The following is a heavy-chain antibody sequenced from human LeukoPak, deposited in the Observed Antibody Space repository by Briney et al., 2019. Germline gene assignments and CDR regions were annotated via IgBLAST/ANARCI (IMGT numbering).Heavy chain of an antibody. Sequence: GGSLRLSCAASGFTFSSYAMSWVRQAPGKGLEWVSAISGSCGSTYYADSVKGRFTISRDNSKNTLYLQMNSLRAEDTAVYYCAKGRWSYSSGWYFDYWGQGTLVTVSS. J-gene: IGHJ4*02. V-gene: IGHV3-23*01. CDR3: AKGRWSYSSGWYFDY. CDR2: ISGSCGST. CDR1: GFTFSSYA. D-gene: IGHD6-19*01.